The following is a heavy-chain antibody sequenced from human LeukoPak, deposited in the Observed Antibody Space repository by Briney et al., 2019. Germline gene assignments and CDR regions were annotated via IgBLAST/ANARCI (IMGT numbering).Heavy chain of an antibody. Sequence: GRSLRLSCAASGFTFSSYGMHWVRQAPGKGLEWVAVIWYDGSNKYYADSVQGRFTISRDNSKNTLYLQMNSLRAEDTAVYYCARDLEGYSGSLDYWGQGTLVTVSS. J-gene: IGHJ4*02. V-gene: IGHV3-33*01. D-gene: IGHD3-3*01. CDR1: GFTFSSYG. CDR2: IWYDGSNK. CDR3: ARDLEGYSGSLDY.